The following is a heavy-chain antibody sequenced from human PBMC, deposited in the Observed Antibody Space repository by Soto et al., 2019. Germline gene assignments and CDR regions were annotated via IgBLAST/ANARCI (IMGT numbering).Heavy chain of an antibody. Sequence: GGSLRLSCAASGFTFSRYWISWVRQAPGKGLEWVANIKQDGSEKYYVDSVKGRFTISRDNAKNSLYLQMNSLRAEDTAVYYCAKDRHRSVSPHPFDEWSHRAVVTLSS. CDR1: GFTFSRYW. CDR2: IKQDGSEK. J-gene: IGHJ4*01. V-gene: IGHV3-7*04. CDR3: AKDRHRSVSPHPFDE.